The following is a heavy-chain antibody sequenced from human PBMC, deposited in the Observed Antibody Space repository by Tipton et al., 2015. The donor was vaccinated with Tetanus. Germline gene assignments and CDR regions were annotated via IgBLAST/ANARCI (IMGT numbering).Heavy chain of an antibody. D-gene: IGHD1-1*01. CDR1: GFAFSDYY. V-gene: IGHV3-11*04. CDR3: ARRSLTNYGLDV. Sequence: QLVQSGGGLVKPGGSLRLSCEASGFAFSDYYMAWIRQAPGKGLEWVSYLSSTGTTIYHADSVKGRFTISRDNAKNTVYLQMNSLRAEDTAVYFCARRSLTNYGLDVWGQGTPVTVSS. CDR2: LSSTGTTI. J-gene: IGHJ6*02.